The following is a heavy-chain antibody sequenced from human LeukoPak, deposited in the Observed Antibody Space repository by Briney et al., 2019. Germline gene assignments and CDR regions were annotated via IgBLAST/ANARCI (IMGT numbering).Heavy chain of an antibody. Sequence: WEPLSLTCTVSGGSISSSSYYWGWIRQPPGKGLEWIGSIYFIGSTYYNPSLKSRVTISADTSKNHFSLKLSSVTAADTAVYYCARGHQVTIFGVVIIYHNWFDPWGQGTLVTVSS. CDR1: GGSISSSSYY. V-gene: IGHV4-39*07. J-gene: IGHJ5*02. D-gene: IGHD3-3*01. CDR3: ARGHQVTIFGVVIIYHNWFDP. CDR2: IYFIGST.